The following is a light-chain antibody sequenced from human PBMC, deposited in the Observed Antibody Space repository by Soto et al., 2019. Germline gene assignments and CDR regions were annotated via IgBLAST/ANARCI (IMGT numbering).Light chain of an antibody. V-gene: IGKV1-9*01. CDR1: QGIGSD. CDR3: QQLNSYPLI. CDR2: GAS. J-gene: IGKJ4*01. Sequence: DIQLTQSPSFLSASVGDRVTITCRASQGIGSDLVWYQQKPVKAPKLLIYGASTLQGGVSSRFSGSGSGTEFTLTISSLQPEDFATYYCQQLNSYPLIFGGGTKVEIK.